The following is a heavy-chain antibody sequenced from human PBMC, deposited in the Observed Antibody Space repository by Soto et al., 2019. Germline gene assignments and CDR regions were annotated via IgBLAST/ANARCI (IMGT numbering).Heavy chain of an antibody. CDR2: IYYSGST. J-gene: IGHJ6*02. CDR1: AGSINSYY. V-gene: IGHV4-59*04. Sequence: SETLSLTCTVSAGSINSYYWSWIRQPPGKGLEWIGSIYYSGSTYYNPSLKSRVTISVDTSKNQFSLKLSSVTAADTAVYYCARLLRHNYYGMDVWGQGTTVTVSS. CDR3: ARLLRHNYYGMDV. D-gene: IGHD2-21*02.